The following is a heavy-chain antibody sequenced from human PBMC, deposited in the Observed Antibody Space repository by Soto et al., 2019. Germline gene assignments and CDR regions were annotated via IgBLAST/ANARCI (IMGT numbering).Heavy chain of an antibody. CDR3: ARYRREAVAGYTLDN. V-gene: IGHV4-31*03. Sequence: SETLSLTCTVSGGSISSGGYYWSWIRQHPGKGLEWIGYIYYSGSTYYNPSLKSRVTISVDTSKNQFSLKLSSVTAADTAVYYCARYRREAVAGYTLDNWGQGIVVTVSS. J-gene: IGHJ4*02. D-gene: IGHD6-13*01. CDR2: IYYSGST. CDR1: GGSISSGGYY.